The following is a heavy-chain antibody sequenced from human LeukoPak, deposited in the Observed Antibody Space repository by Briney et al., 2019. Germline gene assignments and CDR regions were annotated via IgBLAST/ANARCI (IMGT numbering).Heavy chain of an antibody. J-gene: IGHJ4*02. D-gene: IGHD1-26*01. V-gene: IGHV4-30-2*01. Sequence: SETLSLTCTVSGDSVNSGGYYWSWLRQPPGKGLEWVGCIFHSGSTYYNPSLKSRVTISVDRSENQFSLKLTSVTAADTAVYYCARDGGTYIYWGQGTLVTVSS. CDR3: ARDGGTYIY. CDR1: GDSVNSGGYY. CDR2: IFHSGST.